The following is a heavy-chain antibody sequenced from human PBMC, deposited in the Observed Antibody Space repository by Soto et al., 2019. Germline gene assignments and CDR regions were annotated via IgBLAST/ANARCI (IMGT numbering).Heavy chain of an antibody. CDR2: ISWNSGSI. V-gene: IGHV3-9*01. CDR1: GFTFDDYA. D-gene: IGHD6-19*01. J-gene: IGHJ5*02. Sequence: EVQLVESGGGLVQPGRSLRLSCAASGFTFDDYAMHWVRQAPGKGLEWVSGISWNSGSIGYVDSVKGRFTISRDNAKNSLYLQMNSLRAEDTAVYYCARADIAVAGTHWFDPWGQGTLVTVSS. CDR3: ARADIAVAGTHWFDP.